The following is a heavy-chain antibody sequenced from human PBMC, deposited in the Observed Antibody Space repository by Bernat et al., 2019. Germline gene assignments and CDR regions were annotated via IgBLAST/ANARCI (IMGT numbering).Heavy chain of an antibody. D-gene: IGHD2/OR15-2a*01. J-gene: IGHJ4*02. CDR1: GLSFRNAW. Sequence: EVQLVESGGDLVNPGGSLRLSCAASGLSFRNAWMNWVRQAPGKGLEWVGRIKSESDGGTTNYAAPVQGRFSISRDDSQNRLYLQMNSLKIEDAAFYYCIADRINSARQAFDYWGQGTLVTVSS. V-gene: IGHV3-15*07. CDR3: IADRINSARQAFDY. CDR2: IKSESDGGTT.